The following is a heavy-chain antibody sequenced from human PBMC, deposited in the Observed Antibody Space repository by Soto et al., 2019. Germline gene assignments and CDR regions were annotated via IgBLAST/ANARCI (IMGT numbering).Heavy chain of an antibody. CDR2: IYPGDSDT. V-gene: IGHV5-51*01. CDR1: GYSFTNDW. J-gene: IGHJ4*02. Sequence: PGESLKISCKGSGYSFTNDWIGWVRQMPGKGLEWMGIIYPGDSDTTYSPSFQGQVTISVDKSISTAYLQWSSLKASDTAMYYCARLGSMPTICYFDYWGQGTLVTVSS. CDR3: ARLGSMPTICYFDY. D-gene: IGHD3-10*01.